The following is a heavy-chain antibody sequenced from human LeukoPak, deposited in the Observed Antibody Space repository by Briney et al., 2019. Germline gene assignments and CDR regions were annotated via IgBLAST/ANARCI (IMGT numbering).Heavy chain of an antibody. J-gene: IGHJ5*02. Sequence: PGGSLRLSCAASGFTFSNAWMNWVRQAPGKGLEWVANIKQDGSEKYYVDSVKGRFTISRDNAKNSLYLQMNSLRVDDTAVYYCARGWFGDAWGQGTLVTVSS. CDR3: ARGWFGDA. V-gene: IGHV3-7*04. CDR1: GFTFSNAW. CDR2: IKQDGSEK. D-gene: IGHD3-10*01.